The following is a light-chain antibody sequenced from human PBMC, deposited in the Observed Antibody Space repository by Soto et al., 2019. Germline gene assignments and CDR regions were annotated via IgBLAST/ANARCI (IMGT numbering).Light chain of an antibody. J-gene: IGKJ2*01. CDR2: GAS. CDR3: QQSKSLPPT. V-gene: IGKV1-16*02. CDR1: QDINSD. Sequence: DVQMTQSPSSLSASVGDSVTITCRASQDINSDLAWYQQRPGEAPKSLIFGASNLLDGVSSKFSGSGSGSEFTLTITSLQPEDSATYFCQQSKSLPPTFGRGTKVEI.